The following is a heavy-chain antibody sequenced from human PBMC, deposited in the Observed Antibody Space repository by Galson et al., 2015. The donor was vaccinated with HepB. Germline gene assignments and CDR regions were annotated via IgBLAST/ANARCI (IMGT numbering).Heavy chain of an antibody. D-gene: IGHD3-22*01. CDR2: ISPYNGNT. V-gene: IGHV1-18*01. J-gene: IGHJ4*02. Sequence: SVKVSCKASGYTFSNYGISWVRQAPGQGLEWMGWISPYNGNTNYAQNLQGRVTMTTDTSTSTVYMEVRSLRSDDTAVYYCARDALGYDTTGYLDYWGQGTLVTVSS. CDR3: ARDALGYDTTGYLDY. CDR1: GYTFSNYG.